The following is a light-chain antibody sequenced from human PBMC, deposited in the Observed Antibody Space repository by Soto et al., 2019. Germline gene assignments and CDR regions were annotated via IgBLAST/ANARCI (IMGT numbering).Light chain of an antibody. CDR2: KAS. CDR1: QSINNW. CDR3: QQYESFPRT. Sequence: DIQMTQSPSTLSASVGDRVTITCRASQSINNWLAWYQQKPGKAPKLFIFKASTLESGVPSRFSGSGSGTEFTLSISSLQPDDFATYFCQQYESFPRTFGQGTKLEIK. V-gene: IGKV1-5*03. J-gene: IGKJ1*01.